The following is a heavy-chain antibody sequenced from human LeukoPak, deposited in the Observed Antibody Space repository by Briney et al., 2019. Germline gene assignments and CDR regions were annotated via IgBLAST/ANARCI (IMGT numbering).Heavy chain of an antibody. V-gene: IGHV1-24*01. J-gene: IGHJ4*02. CDR1: GYTFTSYD. CDR3: ATFIAARAFDY. D-gene: IGHD6-6*01. CDR2: FDPEDGET. Sequence: ASVKVSCKASGYTFTSYDINWVRQAPGKGLEWMGGFDPEDGETIYAQKFQGRVTMTEDTSTDTAYMELSSLRSEDTAVYYCATFIAARAFDYWGQGTLVTVSS.